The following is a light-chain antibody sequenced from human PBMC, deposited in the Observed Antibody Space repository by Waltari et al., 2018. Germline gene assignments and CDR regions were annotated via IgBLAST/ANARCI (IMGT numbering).Light chain of an antibody. J-gene: IGKJ1*01. Sequence: TCRASQGISSYVAWYQQKPGKAPKLLIYAASTLQSGVPSRFSGSGSGTDFTLTISCLQSEDFATYYCQQYYSYQWTFGQGTKVEIK. CDR1: QGISSY. V-gene: IGKV1-8*01. CDR3: QQYYSYQWT. CDR2: AAS.